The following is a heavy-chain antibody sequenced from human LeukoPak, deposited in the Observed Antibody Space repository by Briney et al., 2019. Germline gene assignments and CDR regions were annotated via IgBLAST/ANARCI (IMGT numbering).Heavy chain of an antibody. V-gene: IGHV3-11*06. Sequence: PGGSLRLSCAASGFTFGDYYMSWIRQAPGKGLEWVSYISSSSSYTNYADSVKGRFTISRDNAKNSLYLQMNSLRAEDTAVYYCVTHFWSGYSPFDYWGQGTLVTVSS. CDR2: ISSSSSYT. J-gene: IGHJ4*02. D-gene: IGHD3-3*02. CDR3: VTHFWSGYSPFDY. CDR1: GFTFGDYY.